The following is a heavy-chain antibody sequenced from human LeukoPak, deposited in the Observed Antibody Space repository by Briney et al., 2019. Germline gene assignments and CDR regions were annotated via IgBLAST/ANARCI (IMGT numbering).Heavy chain of an antibody. V-gene: IGHV3-48*03. J-gene: IGHJ4*02. CDR3: ARCPHWSHLDH. Sequence: SGGSLTLPCTRSGFTLSSAEMIWVRQAPGKGLEWVSYISSSGRAIYYADSVKGRFTVSRDNAKNSLYLQMNSLRAEDTAFYYCARCPHWSHLDHWGQGTLVTVSS. D-gene: IGHD3-3*02. CDR1: GFTLSSAE. CDR2: ISSSGRAI.